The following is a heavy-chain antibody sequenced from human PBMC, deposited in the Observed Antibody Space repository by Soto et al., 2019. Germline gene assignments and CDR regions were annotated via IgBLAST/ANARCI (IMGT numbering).Heavy chain of an antibody. CDR2: ISAHNGNT. Sequence: QVHLVQSGAEVKKPGASVKVSCKGSGYAFTTYGITWVRQAPGQGLEWMGWISAHNGNTNYAQKRQGRVTVTRDTSTSAAYMELRRLRSADTAVYYCARGRDGDYWGQGARVTVSS. CDR1: GYAFTTYG. D-gene: IGHD6-6*01. J-gene: IGHJ4*02. V-gene: IGHV1-18*01. CDR3: ARGRDGDY.